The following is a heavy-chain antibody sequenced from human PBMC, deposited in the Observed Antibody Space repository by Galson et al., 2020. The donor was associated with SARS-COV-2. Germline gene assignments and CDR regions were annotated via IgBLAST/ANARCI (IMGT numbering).Heavy chain of an antibody. CDR1: GDNVSSNRAA. CDR3: ARDPSDWTFFDY. J-gene: IGHJ4*02. V-gene: IGHV6-1*01. Sequence: SQTLSLTCAISGDNVSSNRAAWNWIRQSPSRGLEWLGRTYYRSKWNNDYAVSMKGRLIINADTSENQFSLQLDSVTPEDTAAYYCARDPSDWTFFDYWGQGTLVTVSS. CDR2: TYYRSKWNN. D-gene: IGHD1-1*01.